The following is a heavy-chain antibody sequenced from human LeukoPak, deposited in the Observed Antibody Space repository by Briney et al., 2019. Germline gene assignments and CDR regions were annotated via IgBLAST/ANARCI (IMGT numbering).Heavy chain of an antibody. CDR2: ISYDGSNK. Sequence: PGGSLRLSCAASGFTFSSYAMHWVRQAPGKGLEWVAVISYDGSNKYYADSVKGRFTISRDNSKNKLYLQMNSLRAEDTAVYYCAREARDAVAAFYFDYWGQGTLVTVSS. CDR1: GFTFSSYA. J-gene: IGHJ4*02. CDR3: AREARDAVAAFYFDY. D-gene: IGHD6-19*01. V-gene: IGHV3-30-3*01.